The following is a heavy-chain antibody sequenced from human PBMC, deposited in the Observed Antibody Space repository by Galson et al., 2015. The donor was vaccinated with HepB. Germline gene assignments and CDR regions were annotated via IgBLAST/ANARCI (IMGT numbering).Heavy chain of an antibody. V-gene: IGHV3-49*03. CDR2: IRSKNYGGTA. Sequence: SLRPSCAGSGFTFGDYAMSWFRQAPGKGLEWVGLIRSKNYGGTAEYAASVKDRFVISRDDSNNIAYLQMNSLKIEDSAVYFCARRGLLEWFDYHFDSWGQGILVTVSS. J-gene: IGHJ4*02. CDR1: GFTFGDYA. D-gene: IGHD3-3*01. CDR3: ARRGLLEWFDYHFDS.